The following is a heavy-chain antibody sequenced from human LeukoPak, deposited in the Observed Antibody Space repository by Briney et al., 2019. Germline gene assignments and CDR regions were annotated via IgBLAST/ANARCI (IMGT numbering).Heavy chain of an antibody. D-gene: IGHD3-10*01. CDR1: GFTFSSYA. V-gene: IGHV3-23*01. Sequence: GGSLRLSCAASGFTFSSYAMSRVRQAPGKGLEWVSANSGSGGSTYYADSVKGRFTISRDNSKNTLYLQMNSLRAEDTAVYYCAKARLLWFGEPRNYFDYWGQGTLVTVSS. J-gene: IGHJ4*02. CDR3: AKARLLWFGEPRNYFDY. CDR2: NSGSGGST.